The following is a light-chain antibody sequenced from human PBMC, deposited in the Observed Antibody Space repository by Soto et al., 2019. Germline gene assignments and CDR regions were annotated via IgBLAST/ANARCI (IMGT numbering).Light chain of an antibody. CDR3: QQYNSYSPST. CDR2: DAS. Sequence: IQMTQSPSSLSASVGDRVTITCRASQGIRNDLGWYQQKPGKAPKLLIYDASSLESGVPSRFSGSGSGTEFTLTISSLQPDDFATYYCQQYNSYSPSTFGQGTKVEIK. J-gene: IGKJ1*01. V-gene: IGKV1-17*01. CDR1: QGIRND.